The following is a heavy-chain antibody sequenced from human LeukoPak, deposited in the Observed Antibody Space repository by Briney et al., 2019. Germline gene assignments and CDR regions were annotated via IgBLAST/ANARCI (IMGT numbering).Heavy chain of an antibody. CDR2: INHSGST. Sequence: SETLSLTCAVYGGSFSGYYWSWIRQPPGKGLEWIGEINHSGSTNYNPSLKSRVTISVDTSKNQFSLKLSSVTAADTAVYYCARGKVERLRSPWDYWGQGTLVTVSS. CDR3: ARGKVERLRSPWDY. J-gene: IGHJ4*02. V-gene: IGHV4-34*01. D-gene: IGHD5-12*01. CDR1: GGSFSGYY.